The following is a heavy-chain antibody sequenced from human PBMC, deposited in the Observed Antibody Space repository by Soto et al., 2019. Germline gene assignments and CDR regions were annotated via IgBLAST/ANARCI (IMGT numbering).Heavy chain of an antibody. V-gene: IGHV1-18*01. CDR1: GYTFTSSG. J-gene: IGHJ4*02. CDR2: IRAYNGNT. Sequence: QVQRGQSGAEGKKPGASVKVSCKASGYTFTSSGISWVRQAPGQGLEWMGWIRAYNGNTNYAQKLQGRVSMTTDTSTSTAYMELRSLRSDDTAVYYCARRVGNIVVVVAALDYWGQGNLVTVSS. CDR3: ARRVGNIVVVVAALDY. D-gene: IGHD2-15*01.